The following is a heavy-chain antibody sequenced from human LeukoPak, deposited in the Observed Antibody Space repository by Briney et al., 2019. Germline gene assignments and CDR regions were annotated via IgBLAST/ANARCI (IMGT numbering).Heavy chain of an antibody. CDR3: AKDSLYYYGSGSSHY. V-gene: IGHV3-23*01. CDR1: GCTFSSYA. Sequence: GGSLRLSCAASGCTFSSYAMSWVRQAPGKGLEWVSAISGSGGSTYYADSVKGRFTISRKNSKNTMYLKMNSLRAEDTAVYYCAKDSLYYYGSGSSHYWGQGTLVTVSS. D-gene: IGHD3-10*01. J-gene: IGHJ4*02. CDR2: ISGSGGST.